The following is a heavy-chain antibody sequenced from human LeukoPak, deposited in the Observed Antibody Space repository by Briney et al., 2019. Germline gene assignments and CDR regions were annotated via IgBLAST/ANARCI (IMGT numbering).Heavy chain of an antibody. CDR2: INAGNGNT. CDR3: ARGRLYYYYYYYMDV. Sequence: ASVKVSCKASGYTFTSYAMHWVRQAPGQRLEWMGWINAGNGNTKYSQEFQGRVTITRDTSASTAYMELSSLRSEDMAVYYCARGRLYYYYYYYMDVWGKGTTVTVSS. D-gene: IGHD6-25*01. CDR1: GYTFTSYA. V-gene: IGHV1-3*03. J-gene: IGHJ6*03.